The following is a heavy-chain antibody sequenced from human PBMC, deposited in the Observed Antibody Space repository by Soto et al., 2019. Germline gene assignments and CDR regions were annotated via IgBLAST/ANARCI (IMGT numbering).Heavy chain of an antibody. CDR1: GFTFSSYG. J-gene: IGHJ5*02. Sequence: XGSLRLSCAASGFTFSSYGMHWVRQAPGKGLEWVAVIWYDGSNKYYADSVKGRFTISRDNSKNTLYLQMNSLRAEDTAVYYCASTGDFWSGSLGWFDHWGQGTLVTVSS. D-gene: IGHD3-3*01. V-gene: IGHV3-33*01. CDR3: ASTGDFWSGSLGWFDH. CDR2: IWYDGSNK.